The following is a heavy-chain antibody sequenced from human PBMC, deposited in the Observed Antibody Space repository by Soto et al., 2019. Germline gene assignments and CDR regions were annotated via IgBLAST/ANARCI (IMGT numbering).Heavy chain of an antibody. Sequence: QVQLVESGGGVVQPGRSLRLSCAASGFTFSSYGMHWVRQAPGKGLEWVAVIWYDGSNKYYADSVKGRFTISRDNSKNTLYLQMNSLRAEDTAVYYCARDASSSWSFDYWGQGTLVTVSS. CDR3: ARDASSSWSFDY. D-gene: IGHD6-13*01. CDR2: IWYDGSNK. CDR1: GFTFSSYG. V-gene: IGHV3-33*01. J-gene: IGHJ4*02.